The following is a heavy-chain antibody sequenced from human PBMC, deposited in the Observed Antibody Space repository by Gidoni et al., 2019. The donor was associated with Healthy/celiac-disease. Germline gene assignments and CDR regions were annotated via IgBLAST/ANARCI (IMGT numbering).Heavy chain of an antibody. D-gene: IGHD5-12*01. V-gene: IGHV3-23*01. CDR2: ISGSGGST. CDR3: AKEAGGYNWDY. J-gene: IGHJ4*02. Sequence: EVQPLASGGGLVQPGGSLRVSCSASGFPFCSYALSWVRQAPGKGLEWVSAISGSGGSTYYADSVKGRFTISRDNSKNTLYLQMNSLRAEDTAVYYCAKEAGGYNWDYWGQGTLVTVSS. CDR1: GFPFCSYA.